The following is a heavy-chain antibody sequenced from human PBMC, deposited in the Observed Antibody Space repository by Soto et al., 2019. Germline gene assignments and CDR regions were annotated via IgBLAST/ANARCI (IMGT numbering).Heavy chain of an antibody. D-gene: IGHD1-26*01. CDR2: IWYDGSNK. CDR1: GFTFSSYG. V-gene: IGHV3-33*01. CDR3: AREATAPRAPFDY. J-gene: IGHJ4*02. Sequence: VQLVESGGGVVQPGRSLRLSCAASGFTFSSYGMHWVRQAPGKGLEWVAVIWYDGSNKYYADSVKGRFTISRDNSKNTLYLQMNSLRAEDTAVFYCAREATAPRAPFDYWGQGTLVTVSS.